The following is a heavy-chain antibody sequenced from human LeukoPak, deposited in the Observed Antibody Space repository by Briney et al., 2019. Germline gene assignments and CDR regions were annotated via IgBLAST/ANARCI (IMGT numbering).Heavy chain of an antibody. CDR2: IYPGDSDT. J-gene: IGHJ5*02. V-gene: IGHV5-51*01. Sequence: GESLKISCKVSGYNFTSYWIVWVRQMPGKGLELMGIIYPGDSDTRYSPSFQGQVIISVDKSISTAYLQWSSLKASDTAMYYCARQNSGWFDPWGQGTPVTVSS. D-gene: IGHD6-25*01. CDR3: ARQNSGWFDP. CDR1: GYNFTSYW.